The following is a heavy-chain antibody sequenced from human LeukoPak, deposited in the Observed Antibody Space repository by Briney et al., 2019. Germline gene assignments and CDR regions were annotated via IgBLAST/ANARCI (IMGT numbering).Heavy chain of an antibody. CDR2: IFTSGTT. J-gene: IGHJ5*02. Sequence: SQTLSLTCTVSGGSISSGSYYWTWIRQPAGKRLEWIGHIFTSGTTKYNPSLKRRVIISVDTSKNQFSLKLSSVTAADTAVYYCARVPWHPTLIAAAGSGWIDPWGQGTQVTVSS. CDR3: ARVPWHPTLIAAAGSGWIDP. D-gene: IGHD6-13*01. CDR1: GGSISSGSYY. V-gene: IGHV4-61*09.